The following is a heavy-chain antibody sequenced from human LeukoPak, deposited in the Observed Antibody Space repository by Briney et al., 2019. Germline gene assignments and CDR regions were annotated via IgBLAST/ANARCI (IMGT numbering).Heavy chain of an antibody. Sequence: GGSLRLSCAASGFAFSSYGMHWVRQAPGKGLEWVAVIWYDGSNKYYADSVKGRFTISRDNSKNALYLQMNSLRAEDTAVYYCARDLKYCTNGVCYRRLGYWGQGTLVTVSS. V-gene: IGHV3-33*01. D-gene: IGHD2-8*01. J-gene: IGHJ4*02. CDR1: GFAFSSYG. CDR2: IWYDGSNK. CDR3: ARDLKYCTNGVCYRRLGY.